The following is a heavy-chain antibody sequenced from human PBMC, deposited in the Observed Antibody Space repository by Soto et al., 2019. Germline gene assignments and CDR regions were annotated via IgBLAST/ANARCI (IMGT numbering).Heavy chain of an antibody. V-gene: IGHV4-31*03. CDR2: IDYSGST. J-gene: IGHJ6*02. Sequence: QVQLQESGPGLVKPSQTLSLTCSVSGGSISSGGYYWCWIRQNPGKGLEWIGYIDYSGSTNYNPSLKSRITISVDTSKNQFSMKLTSVTAADTAVYYCARRDSGYIHGPPHYYYGLDVWGQGPTVNVSS. CDR3: ARRDSGYIHGPPHYYYGLDV. D-gene: IGHD5-18*01. CDR1: GGSISSGGYY.